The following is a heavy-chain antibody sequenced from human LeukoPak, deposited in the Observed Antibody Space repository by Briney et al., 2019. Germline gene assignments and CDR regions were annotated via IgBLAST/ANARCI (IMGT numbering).Heavy chain of an antibody. CDR3: ARGLVGATPYFDY. Sequence: SETLSLTCAVCGGSFSGYYWSWIRQPPGKGLEWIGEINHSGSTNYNPSLKSRVTISVDTSKNQFSLKLSSVTAADTAVYYCARGLVGATPYFDYWGQGTLVTVSS. CDR1: GGSFSGYY. D-gene: IGHD1-26*01. V-gene: IGHV4-34*01. CDR2: INHSGST. J-gene: IGHJ4*02.